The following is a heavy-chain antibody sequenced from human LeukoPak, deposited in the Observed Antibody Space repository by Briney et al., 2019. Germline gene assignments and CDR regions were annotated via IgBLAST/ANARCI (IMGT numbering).Heavy chain of an antibody. D-gene: IGHD3-22*01. CDR1: GYTFTSYY. J-gene: IGHJ6*03. CDR2: INTSGGST. Sequence: ASVKVSCKASGYTFTSYYMHWVRQAPGQGLEWMGIINTSGGSTSYAQKFQGRVTMTRDTSTSTVYMELSSLRSEDTAVYYCARDFAPSYYDSTRVESELEKLYYYSMDVWGKGTTVTISS. CDR3: ARDFAPSYYDSTRVESELEKLYYYSMDV. V-gene: IGHV1-46*01.